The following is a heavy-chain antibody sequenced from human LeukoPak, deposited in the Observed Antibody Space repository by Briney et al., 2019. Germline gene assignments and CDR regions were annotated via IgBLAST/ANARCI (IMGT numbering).Heavy chain of an antibody. D-gene: IGHD2-21*01. CDR2: ISSSGSTI. J-gene: IGHJ4*02. CDR1: GFTFSSYE. V-gene: IGHV3-48*03. CDR3: AGGHRGGECSPFDY. Sequence: GGSLRLSCAASGFTFSSYEMNWVRQAPGKGLEWVSYISSSGSTIYYADSVKGRFAISRDNAKNSLYLQMNRLRAEDTAVYYCAGGHRGGECSPFDYWGQGTLVTVSS.